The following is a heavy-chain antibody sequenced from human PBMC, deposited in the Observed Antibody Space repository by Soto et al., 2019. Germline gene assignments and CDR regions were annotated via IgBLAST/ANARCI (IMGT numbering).Heavy chain of an antibody. Sequence: QVQLVQSGAEVKKPGSSVKVSCKASGGTFSSYAISWVRQAPGQGLEWMGGIIPIFGTANYAQKFQGRVTITADESTSTAYMELSSLRSEATAVYYCARDDRTYYYDSSGYSGVGAFDYWGQGTLVTVSS. V-gene: IGHV1-69*01. D-gene: IGHD3-22*01. CDR2: IIPIFGTA. J-gene: IGHJ4*02. CDR3: ARDDRTYYYDSSGYSGVGAFDY. CDR1: GGTFSSYA.